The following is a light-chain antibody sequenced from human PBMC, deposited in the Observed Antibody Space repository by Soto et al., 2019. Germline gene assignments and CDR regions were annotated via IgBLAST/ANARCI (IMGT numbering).Light chain of an antibody. CDR1: QSVSSK. V-gene: IGKV3-15*01. CDR3: QHYNDWPPTWT. J-gene: IGKJ1*01. Sequence: EIVMTQSPATLSVSPGERATLTCWASQSVSSKLAWYQQKPGQAPRVLIYGASTRATGIPARFSGSGSGTEFTLTITGLQSEDFAVSFCQHYNDWPPTWTFGQGTKV. CDR2: GAS.